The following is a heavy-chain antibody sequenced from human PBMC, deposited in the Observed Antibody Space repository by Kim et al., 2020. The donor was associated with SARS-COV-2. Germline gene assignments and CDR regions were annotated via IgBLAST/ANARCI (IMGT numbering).Heavy chain of an antibody. D-gene: IGHD6-13*01. V-gene: IGHV4-31*02. Sequence: NPSLKSRVTISVDTSKNQFSLKLSSVTAADTAVYYCARSSWYRDSGSFDYWGQGTLVTVSS. J-gene: IGHJ4*02. CDR3: ARSSWYRDSGSFDY.